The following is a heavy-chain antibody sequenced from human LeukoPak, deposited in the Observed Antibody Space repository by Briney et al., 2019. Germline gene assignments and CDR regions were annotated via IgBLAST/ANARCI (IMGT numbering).Heavy chain of an antibody. Sequence: ASVKVSCKASGYTFTSYAMNWVRQAPGQGLEWMGWINTNTGNPTYAQGFTGRFVFFLDTSVSTAYLQISSLKAEDTAVYYCARGPTIFGVVIHYYYYGMDVWGQGTTVTVSS. J-gene: IGHJ6*02. CDR3: ARGPTIFGVVIHYYYYGMDV. CDR2: INTNTGNP. D-gene: IGHD3-3*01. CDR1: GYTFTSYA. V-gene: IGHV7-4-1*02.